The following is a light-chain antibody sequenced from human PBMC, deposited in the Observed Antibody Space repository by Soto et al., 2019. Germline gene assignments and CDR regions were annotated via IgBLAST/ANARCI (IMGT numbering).Light chain of an antibody. J-gene: IGKJ2*01. CDR1: QSVSGSS. CDR2: GAS. Sequence: EIVLTQSPGTLSLSPGERATLSCRASQSVSGSSLAWYQQKPGQAPRLFIYGASSMATGIPDRFSGSGSGTDFTLTISRLEPEDFAVYYCQQYGTSPYTFGQGNTLEIK. CDR3: QQYGTSPYT. V-gene: IGKV3-20*01.